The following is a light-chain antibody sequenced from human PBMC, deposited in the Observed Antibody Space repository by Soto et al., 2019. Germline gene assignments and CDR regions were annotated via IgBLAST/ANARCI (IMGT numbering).Light chain of an antibody. V-gene: IGKV3-20*01. CDR2: GAS. Sequence: EIVLTQSPGTLSLSPGERATLSCRASQSVSSSYLAWYQQKPGQAPSLLIYGASSRATGIPDRFSGIGSGTDFTLTISRLEPEDFAVYYCQQYGSSLITFGQGTRLEIK. CDR1: QSVSSSY. J-gene: IGKJ5*01. CDR3: QQYGSSLIT.